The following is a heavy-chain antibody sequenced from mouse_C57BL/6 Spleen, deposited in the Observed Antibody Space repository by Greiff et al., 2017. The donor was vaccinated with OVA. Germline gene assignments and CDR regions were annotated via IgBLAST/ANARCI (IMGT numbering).Heavy chain of an antibody. CDR2: IDPSDSYT. J-gene: IGHJ4*01. Sequence: QVQLQQSGAELVMPGASVKLSCKASGYTFTSYWMHWVKQRPGQGLEWIGEIDPSDSYTNYNQKFKGKSTLTVDKSSSTAYMQLSSLTSEDSAVYYCALTVVASYYAMDYWGQGTSVTVSS. CDR1: GYTFTSYW. D-gene: IGHD1-1*01. V-gene: IGHV1-69*01. CDR3: ALTVVASYYAMDY.